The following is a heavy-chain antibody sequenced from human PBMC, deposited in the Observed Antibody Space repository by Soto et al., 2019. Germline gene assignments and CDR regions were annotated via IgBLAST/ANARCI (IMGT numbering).Heavy chain of an antibody. CDR2: GTNKASSYTT. J-gene: IGHJ4*02. CDR3: VRSTNGFDS. CDR1: GFTFSDHN. V-gene: IGHV3-72*01. Sequence: PGGSLRLSCAASGFTFSDHNMDWVRQAPGKGLEWVGRGTNKASSYTTQYAASVKGRFTISRDDSKNSLYLQLNNLRTEDTAIYYCVRSTNGFDSWGQGTLVTVSS. D-gene: IGHD1-1*01.